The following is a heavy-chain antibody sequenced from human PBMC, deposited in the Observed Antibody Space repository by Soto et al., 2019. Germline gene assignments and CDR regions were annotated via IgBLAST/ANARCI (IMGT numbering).Heavy chain of an antibody. V-gene: IGHV4-30-2*01. CDR2: IYHSGST. D-gene: IGHD3-3*01. J-gene: IGHJ5*02. Sequence: QLQLQESGSGLVKPSQTLSLTCAVSGGSISSGGYSWSWIRQPPGKGLEWIGYIYHSGSTYYNPSLKSRVTISVDRSKNQFSLKLSSVTAADTAVYYCARGGGYDFWSGHIKRPAPGRNWFDPCGQGTLVTVSS. CDR3: ARGGGYDFWSGHIKRPAPGRNWFDP. CDR1: GGSISSGGYS.